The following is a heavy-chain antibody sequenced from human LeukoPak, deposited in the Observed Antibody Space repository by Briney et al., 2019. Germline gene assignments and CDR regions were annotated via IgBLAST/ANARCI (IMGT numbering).Heavy chain of an antibody. CDR3: AKAPGQQLAKFGY. CDR1: GFTFSKYW. D-gene: IGHD6-13*01. Sequence: GGSLRLSCAASGFTFSKYWMTWVRQAPGKGLEWVANIKQDESEKYYVDSVKGRFTISRDNSKNTLYLQMNSLRAEDTAVYYCAKAPGQQLAKFGYWGQGTLVTVSS. V-gene: IGHV3-7*03. CDR2: IKQDESEK. J-gene: IGHJ4*02.